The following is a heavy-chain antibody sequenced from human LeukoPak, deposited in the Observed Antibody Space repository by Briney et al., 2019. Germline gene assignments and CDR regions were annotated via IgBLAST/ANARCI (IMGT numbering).Heavy chain of an antibody. CDR3: ARGPITIFGVVIPFDY. CDR1: GYTFTRYG. J-gene: IGHJ4*02. CDR2: ISAYNGNT. Sequence: ASVKVSCKASGYTFTRYGISWVRQAPGQGLEWMGWISAYNGNTNYARKLQGRVTMTTDTSTSTAYMELRSLRSDDTAVYYCARGPITIFGVVIPFDYWGQGTLVTVSS. D-gene: IGHD3-3*01. V-gene: IGHV1-18*01.